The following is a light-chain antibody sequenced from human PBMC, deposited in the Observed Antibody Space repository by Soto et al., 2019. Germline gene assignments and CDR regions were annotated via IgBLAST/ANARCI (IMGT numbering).Light chain of an antibody. V-gene: IGKV1-39*01. Sequence: DIQMTQSPSSLSASVGDRVTITCRASQSISSYLNWYHQKPGKAPKLLIYAASSLQSGVPSRFSGSGSGTDFTLTINSLQPDDFATYYCQQSYSIPRTVGGGTKVDIK. CDR1: QSISSY. J-gene: IGKJ4*01. CDR2: AAS. CDR3: QQSYSIPRT.